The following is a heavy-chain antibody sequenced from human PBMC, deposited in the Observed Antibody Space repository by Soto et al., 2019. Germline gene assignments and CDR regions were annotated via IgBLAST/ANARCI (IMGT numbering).Heavy chain of an antibody. D-gene: IGHD2-2*01. CDR1: GFTFSSHG. J-gene: IGHJ6*02. V-gene: IGHV3-74*01. CDR2: INSDGSST. CDR3: ARDGANTCSSTSCTRYYYYGMDV. Sequence: GGSLRLSCAASGFTFSSHGMHWVRQAPGKGLVWVSRINSDGSSTSYADSVKGRFTISRDNAKNTLYLQMNSLRAEDTAVYYCARDGANTCSSTSCTRYYYYGMDVWGQGTTVTVSS.